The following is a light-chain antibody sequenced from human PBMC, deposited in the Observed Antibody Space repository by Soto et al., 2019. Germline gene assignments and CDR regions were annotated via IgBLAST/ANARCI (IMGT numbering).Light chain of an antibody. CDR1: SSNIGSNT. CDR3: AAWDDSLNALV. V-gene: IGLV1-44*01. CDR2: SNN. Sequence: QAVVTQPPSESGTPGQSVTISCSGSSSNIGSNTVNWYQQLPGTAPKLLIYSNNQRPSGVPDRFSGSKSGTSASLAISGLQPEDEADYYCAAWDDSLNALVFGGGTKLTVL. J-gene: IGLJ2*01.